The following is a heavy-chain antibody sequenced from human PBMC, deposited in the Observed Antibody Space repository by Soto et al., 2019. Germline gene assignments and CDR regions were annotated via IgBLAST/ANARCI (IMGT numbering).Heavy chain of an antibody. V-gene: IGHV4-59*01. D-gene: IGHD6-13*01. J-gene: IGHJ6*02. CDR1: GGSISSYY. Sequence: SETLSLTCTVSGGSISSYYWSLIRQPPGKGLEWIGYIYYSGGTNYNPSLKSRVTISVDTSKNQFSLKLSSVTAADTAVYYCARGLRIAAAGSRISGYYYYGMDVWGQGTTVTVSS. CDR2: IYYSGGT. CDR3: ARGLRIAAAGSRISGYYYYGMDV.